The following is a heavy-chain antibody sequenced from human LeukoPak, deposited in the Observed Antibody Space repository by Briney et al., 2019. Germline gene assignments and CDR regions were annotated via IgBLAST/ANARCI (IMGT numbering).Heavy chain of an antibody. CDR1: GYTFTSYG. CDR3: ARSRESIAAAGTLDY. CDR2: ISAYNGNT. Sequence: ASVKVSCKASGYTFTSYGISWVRQAPGQGLDWMGWISAYNGNTNYAQKLQGRVTMTTDTSTSTAYMELRSLRSDDTAVYYCARSRESIAAAGTLDYWGQGTLVTVSS. D-gene: IGHD6-13*01. V-gene: IGHV1-18*01. J-gene: IGHJ4*02.